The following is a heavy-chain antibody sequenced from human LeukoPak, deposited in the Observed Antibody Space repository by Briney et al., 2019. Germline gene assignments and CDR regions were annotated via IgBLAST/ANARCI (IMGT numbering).Heavy chain of an antibody. V-gene: IGHV3-21*04. CDR1: GFTFSNYG. Sequence: PGGSLRLSCAASGFTFSNYGMNWVRQAPGKGLEWVSSISTSSSYIYYADSMKGRFTISRDNAKNSLYLQMNSLRAEDTAVYYCAGDLMGIAYRGAFYYWGQGTLVTVSS. CDR3: AGDLMGIAYRGAFYY. J-gene: IGHJ4*02. D-gene: IGHD6-13*01. CDR2: ISTSSSYI.